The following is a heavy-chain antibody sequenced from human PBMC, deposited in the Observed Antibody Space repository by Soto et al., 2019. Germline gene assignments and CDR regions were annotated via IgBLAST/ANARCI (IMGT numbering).Heavy chain of an antibody. CDR1: GGSISSYY. D-gene: IGHD1-26*01. CDR3: ARMVGVHYFDY. Sequence: PSETLSLTCTVSGGSISSYYWSWIRQPPGKGLEWIGYIYYSGSTNYNPSLKSRVTISVDTPKNQFSLKLSSVTAADTAVYYCARMVGVHYFDYWGQGTLVTVSS. J-gene: IGHJ4*02. V-gene: IGHV4-59*01. CDR2: IYYSGST.